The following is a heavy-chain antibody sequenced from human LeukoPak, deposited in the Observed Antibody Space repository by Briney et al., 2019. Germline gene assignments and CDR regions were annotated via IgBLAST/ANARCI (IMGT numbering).Heavy chain of an antibody. CDR3: VSPRGFSYGYFDY. CDR1: GGSISSSSAY. D-gene: IGHD5-18*01. J-gene: IGHJ4*02. CDR2: IYYSKNA. Sequence: SEALSLTCTVSGGSISSSSAYWGWIRQPPGKGLEWIGSIYYSKNAYYNPSLKSRVTISADTSKNQFSLTLGSVSATDTAVYYCVSPRGFSYGYFDYWGQGTLVTVSS. V-gene: IGHV4-39*01.